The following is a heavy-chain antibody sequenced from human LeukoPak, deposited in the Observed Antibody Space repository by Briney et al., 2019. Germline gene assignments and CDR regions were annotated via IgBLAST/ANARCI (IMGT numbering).Heavy chain of an antibody. CDR3: ASSDYYDSSGYYYNWFDP. V-gene: IGHV3-48*03. CDR1: GFTFSSYE. CDR2: ISGAGSTI. D-gene: IGHD3-22*01. J-gene: IGHJ5*02. Sequence: GGSLRLSCAASGFTFSSYEMNWVRQAPGKGLEWVSYISGAGSTIYYADSVKGRFTISRDNAKNSLYLQMNSLRAEDTAVYYCASSDYYDSSGYYYNWFDPWGQGTLVTVSS.